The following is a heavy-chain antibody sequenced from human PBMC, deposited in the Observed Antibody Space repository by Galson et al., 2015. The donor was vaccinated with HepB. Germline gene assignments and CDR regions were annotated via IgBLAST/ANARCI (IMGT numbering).Heavy chain of an antibody. CDR3: ARMEGYGIIGVPSYYMDV. D-gene: IGHD3-3*01. CDR2: ISGNNGNT. J-gene: IGHJ6*03. CDR1: GYSFTRYS. Sequence: SVKVSCKASGYSFTRYSVIWVRQAPGQGLEWMGSISGNNGNTNFAQKFRGRVTMTTDASTTTAYMELRSLRSDDTAVYYCARMEGYGIIGVPSYYMDVWGKGTTVTVSS. V-gene: IGHV1-18*01.